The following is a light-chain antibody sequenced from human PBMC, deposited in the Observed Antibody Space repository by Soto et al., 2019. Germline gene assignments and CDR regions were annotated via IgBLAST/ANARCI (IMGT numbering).Light chain of an antibody. Sequence: EIVLTQSPGTLSLSPGERATLSCRASQSVSSSYLAWYQQKPGQAPRLLIYGASSRATCIPDRFSGSGSGTDFTLNIIRLEPEDFAVYYCNQYGSSPLTLGVGTKVEIK. CDR2: GAS. V-gene: IGKV3-20*01. CDR3: NQYGSSPLT. J-gene: IGKJ4*01. CDR1: QSVSSSY.